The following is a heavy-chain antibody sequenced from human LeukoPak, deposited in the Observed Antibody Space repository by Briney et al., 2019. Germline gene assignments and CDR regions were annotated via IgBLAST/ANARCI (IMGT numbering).Heavy chain of an antibody. CDR2: IIPIFGTA. CDR1: GYTFTSYG. V-gene: IGHV1-69*05. D-gene: IGHD5-24*01. J-gene: IGHJ4*02. Sequence: GASLKVSCKASGYTFTSYGISWVRQAPGQGLEWMGGIIPIFGTANYAQKFQGRVTITTDESTSTAYMELSSLRSEDTAVYYCARDRGDGYNPNFDYWGQGTLVTVSS. CDR3: ARDRGDGYNPNFDY.